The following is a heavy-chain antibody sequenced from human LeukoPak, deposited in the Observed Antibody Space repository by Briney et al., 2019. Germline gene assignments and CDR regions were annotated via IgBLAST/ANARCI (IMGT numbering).Heavy chain of an antibody. CDR3: ARERGGTGGSYDL. CDR1: GFTFSNYE. CDR2: ISSSSATI. D-gene: IGHD3-10*01. V-gene: IGHV3-48*03. J-gene: IGHJ5*02. Sequence: GGSLRLSCTVSGFTFSNYEVNWVRQAPGKGLEWVSYISSSSATIYYADSVKGRFTISRDNAKNSLSLQMNSLGAEDTAVYYCARERGGTGGSYDLWGQGTLVTVSS.